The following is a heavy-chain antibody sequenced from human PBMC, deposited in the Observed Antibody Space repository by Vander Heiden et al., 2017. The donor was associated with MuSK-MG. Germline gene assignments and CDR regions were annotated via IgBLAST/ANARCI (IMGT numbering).Heavy chain of an antibody. CDR2: ISYDGSNK. V-gene: IGHV3-30-3*01. Sequence: VQLVESGGGVVQPGRSLRLACAASGFTFSSYAMHWVRQAPGKGLEWVAVISYDGSNKYYADSVKGRFTISRDNSKNTQYLQMNSLRAEDTAVYYCARVEGPFDYWGQGTLVTVSS. CDR1: GFTFSSYA. D-gene: IGHD1-1*01. J-gene: IGHJ4*02. CDR3: ARVEGPFDY.